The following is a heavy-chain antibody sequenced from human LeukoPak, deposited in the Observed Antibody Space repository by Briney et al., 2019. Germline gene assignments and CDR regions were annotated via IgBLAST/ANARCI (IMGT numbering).Heavy chain of an antibody. CDR3: AREAVRPDLGVRFLEWLLDMDV. V-gene: IGHV3-21*01. D-gene: IGHD3-3*01. J-gene: IGHJ6*03. CDR2: ISSSSSYI. Sequence: GGSLRLSCAASGFTFSSYSMNWVRQAPGKGLEWVSSISSSSSYIYYADSVKGRFTISRDNAKNSLYLQMNSLRAEDTAVYYCAREAVRPDLGVRFLEWLLDMDVWGKGTTVTVSS. CDR1: GFTFSSYS.